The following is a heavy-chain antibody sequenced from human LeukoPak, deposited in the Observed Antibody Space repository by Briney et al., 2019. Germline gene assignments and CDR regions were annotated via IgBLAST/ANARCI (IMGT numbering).Heavy chain of an antibody. V-gene: IGHV4-4*07. CDR1: GDSISSYY. CDR3: ARDGGYSSHDY. J-gene: IGHJ4*02. D-gene: IGHD6-19*01. Sequence: SETLSLTCTVSGDSISSYYWSWIRQPAGKGLEWIGRISTSGSTNYNPSLKSRVTMSVDTSKSQFSLELSSVTAADTAVYYCARDGGYSSHDYWGQGTLVTVSS. CDR2: ISTSGST.